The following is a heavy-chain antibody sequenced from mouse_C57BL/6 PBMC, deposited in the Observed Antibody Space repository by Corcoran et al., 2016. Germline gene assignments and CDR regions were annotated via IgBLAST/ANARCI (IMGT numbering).Heavy chain of an antibody. J-gene: IGHJ4*01. CDR2: INPNNGGT. CDR1: GYTFTGYN. CDR3: ARDAMDY. Sequence: EVQLQQSGPELVKPGASVKLPCKASGYTFTGYNMDWVKQSHGKSLEWIGEINPNNGGTIYNQKFKGKTTLTIDKSSSTAYMELRSLTSEDTAVYYCARDAMDYWGQGTSVTVSS. V-gene: IGHV1-18*01.